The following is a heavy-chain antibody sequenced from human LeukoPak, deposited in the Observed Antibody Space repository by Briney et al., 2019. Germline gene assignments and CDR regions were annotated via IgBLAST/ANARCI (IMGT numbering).Heavy chain of an antibody. Sequence: GASVKVSCKASGLTFSNYGITWVRQAPGQGLEWVGWISAYDGNTNYAQKFQGRVTMTTDTSTSAAHMELRSLRYDDTAVYYCARDGRFAAYVPDYWGQGTLVTVSS. J-gene: IGHJ4*02. CDR1: GLTFSNYG. V-gene: IGHV1-18*01. D-gene: IGHD1-26*01. CDR2: ISAYDGNT. CDR3: ARDGRFAAYVPDY.